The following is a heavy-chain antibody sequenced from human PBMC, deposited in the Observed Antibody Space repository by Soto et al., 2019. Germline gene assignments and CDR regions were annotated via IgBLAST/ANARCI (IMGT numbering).Heavy chain of an antibody. CDR1: GFTFSSYS. V-gene: IGHV3-21*01. CDR3: ARWGDFWSGQRYYYGMDV. Sequence: GGSLRLSCAASGFTFSSYSMNWVRQAPGKGLEWVSSISSSSSYIYYADSVKGRFTISRDNAKNSLYLQMNSLRAEDTAVYYCARWGDFWSGQRYYYGMDVWGQGTTVTSP. D-gene: IGHD3-3*01. J-gene: IGHJ6*02. CDR2: ISSSSSYI.